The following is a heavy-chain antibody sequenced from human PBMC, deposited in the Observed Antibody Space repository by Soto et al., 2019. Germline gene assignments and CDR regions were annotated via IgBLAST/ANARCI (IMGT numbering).Heavy chain of an antibody. V-gene: IGHV3-20*04. Sequence: VQLVESGGGVVRPGGSLRLSCAASGFTFDDYGMSWVRQAPGKGLEWVSGINWNGGSTGYADSVKGRFTISRDNAKNSLYLQMNSLRAEDTALYYCARDRVIIAVAGQTYYFDYWGQGTLVTVSS. CDR2: INWNGGST. CDR1: GFTFDDYG. J-gene: IGHJ4*02. D-gene: IGHD6-19*01. CDR3: ARDRVIIAVAGQTYYFDY.